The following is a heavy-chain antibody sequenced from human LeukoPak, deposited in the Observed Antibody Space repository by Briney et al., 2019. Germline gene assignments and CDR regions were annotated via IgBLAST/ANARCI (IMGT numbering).Heavy chain of an antibody. CDR2: IYHSGST. V-gene: IGHV4-38-2*02. J-gene: IGHJ6*03. CDR1: GYSISSGYY. D-gene: IGHD6-19*01. CDR3: ARDKRVAVAGTYIYYYYMDV. Sequence: PSETLSLTCTVSGYSISSGYYWGWIRQPPGKGLEWIGSIYHSGSTYYNPSLKSRVTISVDTSKNQFSLKLSSVTAADTAVYYCARDKRVAVAGTYIYYYYMDVCGNGTTVTISS.